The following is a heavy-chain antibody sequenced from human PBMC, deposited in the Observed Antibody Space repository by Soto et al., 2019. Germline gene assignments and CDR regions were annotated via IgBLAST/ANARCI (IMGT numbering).Heavy chain of an antibody. CDR2: ISGGGDRK. CDR3: TKDKDRGGDNYQSFDY. Sequence: EVQLLESGGGLVQPGESLRLSCAASGLIFSDYAMRWVRQAPGQGLEWVASISGGGDRKYYADSVKGRFTISRYNFKNTAQLQMNSLRAEDTAIFYCTKDKDRGGDNYQSFDYWGQGTLATVSS. J-gene: IGHJ4*02. D-gene: IGHD4-17*01. CDR1: GLIFSDYA. V-gene: IGHV3-23*01.